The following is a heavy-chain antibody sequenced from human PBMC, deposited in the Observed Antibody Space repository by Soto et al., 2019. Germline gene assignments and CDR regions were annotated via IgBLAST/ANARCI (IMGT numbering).Heavy chain of an antibody. V-gene: IGHV1-18*01. Sequence: GASVKVSCKASGYTFTSYGISWVRQAPGQGLEWMGWISAYNGNTNYAQKLQGRVTMTTDTSTSTAYMELRSLRSDDTAVYYCARGVRAGLYYYYYMDVWGKGTTVTVSS. CDR3: ARGVRAGLYYYYYMDV. CDR1: GYTFTSYG. J-gene: IGHJ6*03. CDR2: ISAYNGNT.